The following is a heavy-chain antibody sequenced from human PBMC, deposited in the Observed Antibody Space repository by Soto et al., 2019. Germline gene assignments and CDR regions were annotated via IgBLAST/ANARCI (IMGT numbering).Heavy chain of an antibody. J-gene: IGHJ4*02. V-gene: IGHV4-31*03. Sequence: QVQLQESGPGLVKPSQTLSLTCTVSGGSISSGGYYWSWIRQHPGKGLEWIGYIYYSGSTYYNPSLKSRVTISVDTSKNQFSLKLSSVTAADTAVYYCARENYYYSSGYPLFDYWGQGTLVTVSS. CDR3: ARENYYYSSGYPLFDY. CDR2: IYYSGST. CDR1: GGSISSGGYY. D-gene: IGHD3-22*01.